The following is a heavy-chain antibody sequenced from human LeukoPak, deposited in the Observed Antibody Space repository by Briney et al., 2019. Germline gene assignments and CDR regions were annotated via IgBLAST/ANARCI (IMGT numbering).Heavy chain of an antibody. Sequence: GGSLRLSCSASGLTFSTYAMNWVRQAPGKGLEWVSSISSSSTYIYYADSLKGRFTISRDNAKNSLYLQMNSLRAEDTAVYYCASGYDTLTGYYKYQYWGQGTLVTVSS. J-gene: IGHJ4*02. D-gene: IGHD3-9*01. CDR1: GLTFSTYA. V-gene: IGHV3-21*01. CDR3: ASGYDTLTGYYKYQY. CDR2: ISSSSTYI.